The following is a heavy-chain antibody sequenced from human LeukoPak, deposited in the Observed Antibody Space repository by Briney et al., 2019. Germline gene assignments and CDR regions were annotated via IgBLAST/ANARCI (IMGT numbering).Heavy chain of an antibody. CDR2: IYYSGNT. Sequence: SETLSLTCTVSGDSISNSRYYWGWIRQPPGQGLEWIGSIYYSGNTFYNPSLKSRVAMSVDTSKNQFSLSLRSMTATDTAMYYCARHPLVATISDWFDPWGQGALVTVSS. CDR3: ARHPLVATISDWFDP. D-gene: IGHD5-12*01. J-gene: IGHJ5*02. CDR1: GDSISNSRYY. V-gene: IGHV4-39*01.